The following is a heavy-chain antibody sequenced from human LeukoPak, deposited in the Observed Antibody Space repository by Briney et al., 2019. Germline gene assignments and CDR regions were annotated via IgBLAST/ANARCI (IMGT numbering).Heavy chain of an antibody. CDR2: INPNSGDT. CDR1: GYTVTGYY. CDR3: ARVRYRLAETYIDY. V-gene: IGHV1-2*02. D-gene: IGHD3-16*01. Sequence: ASVKVSCKASGYTVTGYYMHWVRQAPGQGLEWMGWINPNSGDTNYEQKFQGRVTMTRDTSISTAYMELSRLRSDDTAVYYCARVRYRLAETYIDYWGQGTLVTVSS. J-gene: IGHJ4*02.